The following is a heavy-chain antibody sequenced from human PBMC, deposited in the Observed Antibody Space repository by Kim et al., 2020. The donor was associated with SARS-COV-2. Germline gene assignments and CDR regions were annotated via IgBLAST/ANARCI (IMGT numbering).Heavy chain of an antibody. Sequence: SETLSLTCTVSGGSISSGGYYWSWIRQHPGKGLEWIGYIYYSGSTYYNPSLKSRVTISVDTSKNQFSLKLSSVTAADTAVYYCARGRDYGDYVEDYWGQGTLVTVSS. CDR2: IYYSGST. CDR3: ARGRDYGDYVEDY. CDR1: GGSISSGGYY. D-gene: IGHD4-17*01. J-gene: IGHJ4*02. V-gene: IGHV4-31*03.